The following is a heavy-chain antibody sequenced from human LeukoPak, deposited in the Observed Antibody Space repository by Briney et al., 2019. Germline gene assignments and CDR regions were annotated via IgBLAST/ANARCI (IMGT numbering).Heavy chain of an antibody. CDR2: IYYSGST. D-gene: IGHD3-22*01. J-gene: IGHJ4*02. CDR3: ARGRSSYYDSSGYLY. V-gene: IGHV4-39*01. CDR1: GGSISSSSYY. Sequence: SETLSLTCTVSGGSISSSSYYWGWIRQPPGKGLEWIGSIYYSGSTYYNPSLKSRVTISVDTSKNQFSLKLSSVTAADTAVYYCARGRSSYYDSSGYLYWGQGTLVTVSS.